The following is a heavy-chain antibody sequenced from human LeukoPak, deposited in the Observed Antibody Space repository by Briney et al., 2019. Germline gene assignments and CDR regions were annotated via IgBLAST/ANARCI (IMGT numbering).Heavy chain of an antibody. J-gene: IGHJ4*02. CDR2: IRFDGSNK. CDR1: GFTFSSFG. CDR3: AKTGSSRFDY. V-gene: IGHV3-30*02. D-gene: IGHD1-26*01. Sequence: GGSLRLSCGASGFTFSSFGMHWVRQAPGKGLEWVAFIRFDGSNKYYADSVKGRFTISRDNSKNTLYLQMNTLRAEDTAVYYCAKTGSSRFDYWGQGTLVTVSS.